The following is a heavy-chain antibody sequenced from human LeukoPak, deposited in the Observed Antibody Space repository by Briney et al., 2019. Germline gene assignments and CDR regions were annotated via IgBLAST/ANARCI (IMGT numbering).Heavy chain of an antibody. Sequence: GGSLRLSCAASGFTFSSYAMHWVRQAPGKGLEWVAVISYDGSNKYYADSVKGRFTISRDNSKNTLYLQMNSLRAEDTAAYYCARDRTPAGTMVRGVTLLKPNWFDPWGQGTLVTVSS. J-gene: IGHJ5*02. D-gene: IGHD3-10*01. V-gene: IGHV3-30*04. CDR1: GFTFSSYA. CDR3: ARDRTPAGTMVRGVTLLKPNWFDP. CDR2: ISYDGSNK.